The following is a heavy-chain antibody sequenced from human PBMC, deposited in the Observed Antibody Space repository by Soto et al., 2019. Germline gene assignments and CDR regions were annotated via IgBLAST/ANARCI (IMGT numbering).Heavy chain of an antibody. D-gene: IGHD3-10*01. CDR2: IKSRAAGGAI. V-gene: IGHV3-15*07. Sequence: EVQMVESGGGLVKPGGSLRLSCAVSGFSFRDAWMNWVRQAPGKGLESVGRIKSRAAGGAIDYAAPVKGRFTISRDDSEDTLYLQINSLKTEDTAMYYCTTDGSFGGVVVAFHLWGQGTMLSVSS. CDR1: GFSFRDAW. J-gene: IGHJ3*01. CDR3: TTDGSFGGVVVAFHL.